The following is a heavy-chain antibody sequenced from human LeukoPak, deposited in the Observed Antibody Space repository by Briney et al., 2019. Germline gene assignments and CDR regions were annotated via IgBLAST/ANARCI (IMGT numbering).Heavy chain of an antibody. V-gene: IGHV3-53*01. CDR3: ARTPRGADWFDP. Sequence: QPGGSLRLSCAASGFTVSSNYMSWVRQAPGKGLEWVSVIYSGGSTYYADSVKGRFTISRDNSKNTLYLQMNSLRAEDTAVNYCARTPRGADWFDPWGQGTLVTVSS. D-gene: IGHD3-16*01. J-gene: IGHJ5*02. CDR1: GFTVSSNY. CDR2: IYSGGST.